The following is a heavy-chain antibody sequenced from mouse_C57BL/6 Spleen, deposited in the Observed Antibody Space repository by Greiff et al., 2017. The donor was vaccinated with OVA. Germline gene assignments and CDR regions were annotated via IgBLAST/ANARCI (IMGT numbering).Heavy chain of an antibody. CDR3: ARDELNDGYPYYFDY. CDR2: IYPGSGST. Sequence: QVHVKQPGAELVKPGASVKMSCKASGYTFTSYWITWVKQRPGQGLEWIGDIYPGSGSTNYNEKFKSKATLTVDTSSSTAYMQLSSLTSEDSAVYYCARDELNDGYPYYFDYWGQGTTLTVSS. V-gene: IGHV1-55*01. J-gene: IGHJ2*01. D-gene: IGHD2-3*01. CDR1: GYTFTSYW.